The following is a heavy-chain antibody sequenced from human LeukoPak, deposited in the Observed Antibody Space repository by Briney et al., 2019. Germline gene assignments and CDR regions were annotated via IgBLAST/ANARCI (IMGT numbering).Heavy chain of an antibody. CDR2: IKSNTAGGTT. D-gene: IGHD1-14*01. CDR1: GFTFSNSW. CDR3: TAEPNWFDP. Sequence: GGSLRLACAASGFTFSNSWMSWVRQAPGKGLEWVGRIKSNTAGGTTHYAAPVKGRFTISRDDSKNTLYLQMNSLKTEDTAVYYCTAEPNWFDPWGQGTLVTVSS. V-gene: IGHV3-15*01. J-gene: IGHJ5*02.